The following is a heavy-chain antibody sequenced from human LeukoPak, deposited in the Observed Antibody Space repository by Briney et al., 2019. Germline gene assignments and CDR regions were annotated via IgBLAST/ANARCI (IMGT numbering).Heavy chain of an antibody. J-gene: IGHJ4*02. CDR2: ISGSGGST. CDR1: GFTFSSYA. V-gene: IGHV3-23*01. Sequence: PGGSLRLSCAASGFTFSSYAMSWVRQAPGKGLEWVSAISGSGGSTYYADSVKGRFTISRDNSKNTLYLQMNSLRAEDTAVYYCAKDGARGVWKYYFDYWGQGTLVTVSS. D-gene: IGHD1-1*01. CDR3: AKDGARGVWKYYFDY.